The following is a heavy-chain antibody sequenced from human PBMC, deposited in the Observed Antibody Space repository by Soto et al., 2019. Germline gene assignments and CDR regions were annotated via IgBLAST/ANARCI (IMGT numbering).Heavy chain of an antibody. CDR1: GFSFSRCS. V-gene: IGHV3-74*01. J-gene: IGHJ5*02. CDR3: TSEKFDP. Sequence: GGSLRLSCAASGFSFSRCSMHWVRQAPGKGLVWVARVKTDGSSASYADSVKGRFTISRDNAKNTVYLEMKSLRAEDTAVYYCTSEKFDPWGQGTLVTVSS. CDR2: VKTDGSSA.